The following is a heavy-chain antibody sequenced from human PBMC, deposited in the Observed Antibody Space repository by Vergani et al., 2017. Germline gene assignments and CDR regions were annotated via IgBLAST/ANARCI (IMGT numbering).Heavy chain of an antibody. V-gene: IGHV1-2*02. D-gene: IGHD6-13*01. CDR1: GGTFSSYA. J-gene: IGHJ4*02. Sequence: QVQLVQSGAEVKKPGSSVKVSCKASGGTFSSYAISWVRQAPGQGLEWMGWINPNSGGTNYAQKFQGRVTMTRDTSISTAYMELSSLRSEDTAVYYCARVLRIAAAGEYYFDYWGQGTLVTVSS. CDR3: ARVLRIAAAGEYYFDY. CDR2: INPNSGGT.